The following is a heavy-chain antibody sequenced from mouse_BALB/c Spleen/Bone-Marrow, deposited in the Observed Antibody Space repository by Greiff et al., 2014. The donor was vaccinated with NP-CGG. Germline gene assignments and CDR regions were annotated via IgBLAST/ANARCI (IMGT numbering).Heavy chain of an antibody. Sequence: VQLQQSGAELVKPGASVKLSCTASGFNIKDTYMHWVKQRPEQGLEWIGRTDPANGNTKYDPKFQGKATITADTSSNTAYLQLSSLTSEDTAVYYCARYRLGTYFDYWGQGTTLTVPS. CDR3: ARYRLGTYFDY. J-gene: IGHJ2*01. V-gene: IGHV14-3*02. CDR2: TDPANGNT. CDR1: GFNIKDTY. D-gene: IGHD2-14*01.